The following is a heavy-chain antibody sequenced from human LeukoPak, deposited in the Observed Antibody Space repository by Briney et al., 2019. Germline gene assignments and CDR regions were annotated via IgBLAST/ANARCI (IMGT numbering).Heavy chain of an antibody. CDR1: GGSFSGYY. V-gene: IGHV4-34*01. CDR2: INHSGST. D-gene: IGHD6-13*01. J-gene: IGHJ5*02. CDR3: ARGSVSSSWGNWFDP. Sequence: SETLSLTCAVYGGSFSGYYWSWIRQPPGKGLEWIGEINHSGSTNYNPSLKSRVTISVDTSKNQFSLKLSSVTAADTAVYYCARGSVSSSWGNWFDPWGQGTLVTVSS.